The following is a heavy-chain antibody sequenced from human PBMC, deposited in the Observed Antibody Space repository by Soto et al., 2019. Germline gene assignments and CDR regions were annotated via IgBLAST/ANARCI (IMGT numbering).Heavy chain of an antibody. Sequence: QLQLQESGPGLVKPSGTLSLTCTVSGGSISSDRYFWAWIRQPPGKGLEWIGGMYYSGSTYYNPPHKGRGTISVDMSVDMSKNWFSLKLNSVSAADTAIYFCARAYYYESYSYYFLPSDFDFWGQGTLVTVSS. CDR1: GGSISSDRYF. CDR3: ARAYYYESYSYYFLPSDFDF. CDR2: MYYSGST. J-gene: IGHJ4*02. V-gene: IGHV4-39*01. D-gene: IGHD3-22*01.